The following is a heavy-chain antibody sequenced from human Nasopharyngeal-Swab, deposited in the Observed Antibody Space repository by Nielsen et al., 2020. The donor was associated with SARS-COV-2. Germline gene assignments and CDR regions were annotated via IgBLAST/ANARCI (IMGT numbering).Heavy chain of an antibody. D-gene: IGHD6-19*01. CDR1: GYTFTNSA. J-gene: IGHJ4*02. Sequence: ASAKVSCNASGYTFTNSAMHWVRQAPAQRLEWMGWINAANGNTYYSQKFQGRVTITRDTSASTAYMEVSSLRSADTAVYYCAGGSPDSSGWTRHDYWGQGTLVTVSS. V-gene: IGHV1-3*01. CDR2: INAANGNT. CDR3: AGGSPDSSGWTRHDY.